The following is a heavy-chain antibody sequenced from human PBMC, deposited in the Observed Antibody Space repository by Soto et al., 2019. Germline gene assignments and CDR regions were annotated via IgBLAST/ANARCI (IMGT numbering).Heavy chain of an antibody. Sequence: EVQLVESGGGLVKPGGSLRLSCAASGFTFSSYSMNWVRRAPGKGLEWVSAISSSSSYIYYADSVKGRFTISRDNAKNSLYLQINSLIAEDTAVYYRARDRLTPSEAFDIWGQGTMVTVSS. V-gene: IGHV3-21*01. CDR1: GFTFSSYS. CDR2: ISSSSSYI. J-gene: IGHJ3*02. CDR3: ARDRLTPSEAFDI. D-gene: IGHD7-27*01.